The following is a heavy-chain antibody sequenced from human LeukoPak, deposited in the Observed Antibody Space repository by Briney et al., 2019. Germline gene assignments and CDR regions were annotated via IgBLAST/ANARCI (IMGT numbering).Heavy chain of an antibody. CDR1: GFTFNTYG. Sequence: GRSLRLSCAASGFTFNTYGMNWVRQAPGKGLEWVAVIWYDGSNKYYADSVKGRFTISRDNSKNTLYLQMNSLRAEDTAVYYCDRGRRYYDSSGQFDYGGQGPLVT. D-gene: IGHD3-22*01. CDR2: IWYDGSNK. J-gene: IGHJ4*02. V-gene: IGHV3-33*01. CDR3: DRGRRYYDSSGQFDY.